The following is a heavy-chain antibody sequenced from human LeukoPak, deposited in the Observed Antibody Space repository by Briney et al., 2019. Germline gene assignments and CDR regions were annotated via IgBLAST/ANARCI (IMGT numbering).Heavy chain of an antibody. CDR2: ISYDGSNK. CDR1: GLTFSSYA. V-gene: IGHV3-30-3*01. J-gene: IGHJ4*02. CDR3: ASTTDSGSYYLGFGY. D-gene: IGHD1-26*01. Sequence: GGSLRLSCAASGLTFSSYAMHWVRQAPGKGLEWVAVISYDGSNKYYADSVKGRFTISRDNSKNTLYLQMNSLRAEDTAVYYCASTTDSGSYYLGFGYWGQGALFTVSS.